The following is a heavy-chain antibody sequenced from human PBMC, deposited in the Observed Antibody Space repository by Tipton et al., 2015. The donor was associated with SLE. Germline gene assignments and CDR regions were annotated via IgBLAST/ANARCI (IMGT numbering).Heavy chain of an antibody. Sequence: TLSLTCTVSGVSVSSGGYYLNWIRPHPGKGLEWIWCIHSRGSTYYTPSLKSRLTISVETSKNEFSLALSSVTAADTAMYFCARERDCGSDCFGSYYYYMDVWGKGTTVIVSS. CDR1: GVSVSSGGYY. D-gene: IGHD2-21*01. CDR2: IHSRGST. CDR3: ARERDCGSDCFGSYYYYMDV. V-gene: IGHV4-31*03. J-gene: IGHJ6*03.